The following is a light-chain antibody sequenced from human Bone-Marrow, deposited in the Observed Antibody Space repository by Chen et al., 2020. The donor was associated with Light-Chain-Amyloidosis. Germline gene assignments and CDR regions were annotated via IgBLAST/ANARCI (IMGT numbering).Light chain of an antibody. Sequence: SYVLTQPSSVSVAPGQTATIACGGNNIGSTSVHWYQQTPGQAPLLVVYDDSDRPSGSPERLSGSNSGNTATLTISRVEAGDEADYYCQVWDRSSDRPVFGGGTKLPVL. CDR1: NIGSTS. CDR3: QVWDRSSDRPV. V-gene: IGLV3-21*02. J-gene: IGLJ3*02. CDR2: DDS.